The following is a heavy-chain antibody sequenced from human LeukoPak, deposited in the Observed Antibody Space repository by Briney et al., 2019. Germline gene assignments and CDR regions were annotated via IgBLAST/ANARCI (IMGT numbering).Heavy chain of an antibody. CDR3: ARGRIGTTHED. D-gene: IGHD4-17*01. Sequence: GGSLRLSCAASGFTFSSYSMNWVRQAAGKGLEWVSYISSSSSTIYYADSVKGRFTISRDNAKNSLYLQMNSLRAEDTAVYYCARGRIGTTHEDWGQGTLVTVSS. V-gene: IGHV3-48*01. CDR2: ISSSSSTI. CDR1: GFTFSSYS. J-gene: IGHJ4*02.